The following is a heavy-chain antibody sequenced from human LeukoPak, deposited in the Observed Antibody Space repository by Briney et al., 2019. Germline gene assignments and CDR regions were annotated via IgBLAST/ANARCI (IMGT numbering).Heavy chain of an antibody. CDR2: IWYDGSNK. CDR3: ARESLASTTGYFDY. J-gene: IGHJ4*02. D-gene: IGHD1-1*01. CDR1: GFTFSSYV. V-gene: IGHV3-33*01. Sequence: TGGSLRLSCAASGFTFSSYVMHWVRQAPGKGLERVAVIWYDGSNKYYADSVKGRFTISRDNSKNTLYLQMNSLRAEDTAVYYCARESLASTTGYFDYWGQGTLVTVSS.